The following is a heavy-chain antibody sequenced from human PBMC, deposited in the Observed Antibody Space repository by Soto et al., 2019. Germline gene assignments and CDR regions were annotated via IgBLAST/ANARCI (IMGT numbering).Heavy chain of an antibody. V-gene: IGHV3-33*01. Sequence: QVQLVESGGGVVQPGRSLRLSCAASGFTFSSYGMHWVRQAPGKGLEWVAVIWYDGSNKYYADSVKGRFTISRDNSKNTLYLQMNGLRAEDTAVYYCARVIRSYSSSRTPLDYYGMDVWGEGTTVTVSS. J-gene: IGHJ6*04. CDR1: GFTFSSYG. CDR2: IWYDGSNK. CDR3: ARVIRSYSSSRTPLDYYGMDV. D-gene: IGHD6-13*01.